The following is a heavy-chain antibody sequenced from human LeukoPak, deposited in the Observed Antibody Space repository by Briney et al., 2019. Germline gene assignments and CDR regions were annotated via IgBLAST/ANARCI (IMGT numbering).Heavy chain of an antibody. D-gene: IGHD2-15*01. CDR3: GRIQNDYYYYYMDV. V-gene: IGHV1-18*01. CDR2: ISAYNGNT. Sequence: ASVKVSCKASGYTFTSYGISWVRQAAGQGLEWMGWISAYNGNTNYAQKLQGRVTMTTDTSTSTAYMELRSLRSDDTVVYYCGRIQNDYYYYYMDVWGKGTTVTVSS. J-gene: IGHJ6*03. CDR1: GYTFTSYG.